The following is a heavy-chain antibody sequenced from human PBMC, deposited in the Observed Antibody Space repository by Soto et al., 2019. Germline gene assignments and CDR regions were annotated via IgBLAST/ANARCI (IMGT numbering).Heavy chain of an antibody. CDR1: GFTFSNAW. V-gene: IGHV3-15*01. D-gene: IGHD4-17*01. CDR3: TTSPYGDYVFDY. Sequence: EVQLVESGGGLVQPGGSLRLSCAASGFTFSNAWMSWVRQAPGKGLEWVGRIKSKTDGGTTDYAAPVKGRFTISRDDSKNTLYLQMNSLKTEDTAVYYCTTSPYGDYVFDYWGQGTLVTVSS. CDR2: IKSKTDGGTT. J-gene: IGHJ4*02.